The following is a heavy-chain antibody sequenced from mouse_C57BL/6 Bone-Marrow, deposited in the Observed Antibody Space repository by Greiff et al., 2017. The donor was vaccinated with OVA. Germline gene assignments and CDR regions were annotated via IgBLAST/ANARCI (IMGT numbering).Heavy chain of an antibody. CDR2: INPNYGTT. CDR3: AIDYYYGRSPFDY. J-gene: IGHJ2*01. V-gene: IGHV1-39*01. D-gene: IGHD1-1*01. CDR1: GYSFTDYN. Sequence: VQLQQSGPELVKPGASVKISCKASGYSFTDYNMHWVKQSNGKSLEWIGVINPNYGTTSSNQKFKGKATLTVDQSSSTAYIQLNILTSKDSTVYYCAIDYYYGRSPFDYWGQGTTLTVSS.